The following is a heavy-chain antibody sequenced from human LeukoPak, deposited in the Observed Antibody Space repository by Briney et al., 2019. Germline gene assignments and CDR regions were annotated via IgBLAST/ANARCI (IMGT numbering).Heavy chain of an antibody. CDR2: VNPNSGGT. V-gene: IGHV1-2*02. CDR3: ARGRRILVGDTNAGDFFDY. D-gene: IGHD1-26*01. Sequence: ASVKVSCKASGYTFTGYYIHWVRQAPGQGLEWMGWVNPNSGGTYYPQKFRGRATMTRDTSISTAYMELSRLRSDDTAVYYCARGRRILVGDTNAGDFFDYWGQGALVTVSS. J-gene: IGHJ4*02. CDR1: GYTFTGYY.